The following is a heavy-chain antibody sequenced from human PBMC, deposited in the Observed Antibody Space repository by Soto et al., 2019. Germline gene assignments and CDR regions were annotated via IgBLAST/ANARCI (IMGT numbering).Heavy chain of an antibody. CDR2: IIPIFGTA. CDR1: GGTFSRYA. V-gene: IGHV1-69*01. D-gene: IGHD2-15*01. CDR3: ARVLGSDNLLNWFDP. Sequence: QVQLVQSGAEVKKPGSSVKVSCKASGGTFSRYAISWVRQDPGQGLAWMGGIIPIFGTANYAQKLQGRVTITADESTSTAYMELSSLRSEDTAVYYCARVLGSDNLLNWFDPWGQGTLVTVSS. J-gene: IGHJ5*02.